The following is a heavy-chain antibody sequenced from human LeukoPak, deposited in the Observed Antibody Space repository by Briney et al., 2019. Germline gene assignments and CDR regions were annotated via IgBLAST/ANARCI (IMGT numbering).Heavy chain of an antibody. CDR2: INSGSTSI. CDR1: GFTFSDWY. V-gene: IGHV3-11*01. J-gene: IGHJ6*02. Sequence: GGSLRLSCVGSGFTFSDWYMSWIRQAPGKGLEWVSYINSGSTSIYNGDSVKGRFTISRDNAKNSLYLQMNNLRADDTAVYYCARGHYGLDVWGQGTTVTVSS. CDR3: ARGHYGLDV.